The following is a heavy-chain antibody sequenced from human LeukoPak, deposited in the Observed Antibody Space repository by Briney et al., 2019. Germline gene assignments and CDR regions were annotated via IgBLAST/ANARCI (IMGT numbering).Heavy chain of an antibody. D-gene: IGHD2-2*01. CDR1: GGSFSGYY. V-gene: IGHV4-34*01. Sequence: SEALSLTCAVYGGSFSGYYWSWIRQPPGKGLEWIGEINHSGSTNYNPSLKSRVTISVDTSKNQFSLKLSSVTAADTAVYYCARLVCTSSSCEKRGAFDIWGQGTMVTVSS. CDR3: ARLVCTSSSCEKRGAFDI. J-gene: IGHJ3*02. CDR2: INHSGST.